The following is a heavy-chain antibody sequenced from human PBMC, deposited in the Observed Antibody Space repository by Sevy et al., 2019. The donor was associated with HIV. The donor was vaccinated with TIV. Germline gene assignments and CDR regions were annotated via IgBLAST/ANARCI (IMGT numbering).Heavy chain of an antibody. CDR1: GFTFSAHR. CDR2: IKGDGSDK. CDR3: AHETFGRFES. V-gene: IGHV3-7*01. D-gene: IGHD3-16*01. Sequence: GGSLRLSCAASGFTFSAHRMNWVRQAPGKGLEWVANIKGDGSDKHYVDSVEGRFTISRDNAKNLLYLQMNGLRVEDTAVYYCAHETFGRFESWGQATLVTVSS. J-gene: IGHJ4*02.